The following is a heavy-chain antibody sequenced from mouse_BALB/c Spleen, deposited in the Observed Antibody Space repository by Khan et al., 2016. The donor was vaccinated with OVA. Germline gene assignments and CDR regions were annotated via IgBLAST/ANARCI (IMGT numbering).Heavy chain of an antibody. J-gene: IGHJ3*01. D-gene: IGHD1-1*01. CDR2: ISYSGST. Sequence: EVQLQESGPGLVKPSQSLSLTCTVTGYSITSDYAWNWIRQFPGNKLEWMGYISYSGSTSYNPSLKSRISITRDTSKNQFFLQLNSVTTEDTATYYCAREDYYYGRSANWGQGTLVTVSA. CDR3: AREDYYYGRSAN. CDR1: GYSITSDYA. V-gene: IGHV3-2*02.